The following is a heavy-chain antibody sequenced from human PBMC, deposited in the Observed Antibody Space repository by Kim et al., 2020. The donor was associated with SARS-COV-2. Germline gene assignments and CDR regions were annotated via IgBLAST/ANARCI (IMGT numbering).Heavy chain of an antibody. Sequence: GGSLRLSCAASGFTFDNYGMIWVRQAPGKGLEWVSGISDTGSTTYHADSVKGRFTISRDNSKNTLYLQMDSLRAEDTAVYYCAKTAAQPWPLYFDFRGQG. CDR2: ISDTGSTT. D-gene: IGHD2-2*01. J-gene: IGHJ4*02. CDR3: AKTAAQPWPLYFDF. V-gene: IGHV3-23*01. CDR1: GFTFDNYG.